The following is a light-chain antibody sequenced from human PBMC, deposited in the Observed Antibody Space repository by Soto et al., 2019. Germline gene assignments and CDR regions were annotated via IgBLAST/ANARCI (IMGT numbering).Light chain of an antibody. CDR3: QHYNSYSEA. CDR1: QNIIFY. V-gene: IGKV1-39*01. Sequence: DIQMTQSPSSLFAPFGDTVTLTFRASQNIIFYLNWYQQRIGKSPKLLIYAASNLQSGVPSRFSGSGSGTDFTLTISSLQPDDFATYHCQHYNSYSEAFGQGTKVDIK. J-gene: IGKJ1*01. CDR2: AAS.